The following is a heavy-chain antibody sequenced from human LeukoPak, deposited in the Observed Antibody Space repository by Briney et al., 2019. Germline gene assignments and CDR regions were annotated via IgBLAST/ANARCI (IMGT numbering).Heavy chain of an antibody. Sequence: ASVKVSCKASGYTFTGYYMHWVRQAPGQGLEWMGWINPNSGGTNYAQKFQGRVTMTRGTSISTAYMELSRLRSDDTAVYYCARALRVWGSYRYTGIGNWGQGTLVTVSS. D-gene: IGHD3-16*02. V-gene: IGHV1-2*02. CDR3: ARALRVWGSYRYTGIGN. CDR1: GYTFTGYY. CDR2: INPNSGGT. J-gene: IGHJ4*02.